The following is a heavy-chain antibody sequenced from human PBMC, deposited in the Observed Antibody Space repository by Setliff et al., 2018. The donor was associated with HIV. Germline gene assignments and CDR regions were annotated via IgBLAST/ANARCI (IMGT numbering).Heavy chain of an antibody. V-gene: IGHV4-38-2*01. CDR2: IHYSGST. CDR3: ARNVAATSAFDI. Sequence: ASETLSLTCAVSGYSISSGYYWGWIRQPPGKGLEWIGTIHYSGSTYYNPSLKSRVSISVDTSKNQFSLKLTSVTAADTAVYYCARNVAATSAFDIWGRGTMVTVSS. CDR1: GYSISSGYY. D-gene: IGHD6-19*01. J-gene: IGHJ3*02.